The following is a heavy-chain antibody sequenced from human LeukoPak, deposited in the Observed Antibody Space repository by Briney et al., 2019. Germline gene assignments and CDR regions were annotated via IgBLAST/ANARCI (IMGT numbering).Heavy chain of an antibody. CDR1: GGTFSSYA. J-gene: IGHJ3*02. D-gene: IGHD2-15*01. CDR3: ARLGAADPRGI. Sequence: GASVKVSCKASGGTFSSYAISWVRQAPGQGLEWMGRNIPILGIANYAQKFQGRVTITADKSTSTAYMELSSLRSEDTAVYYCARLGAADPRGIWGQGTMVTVSS. V-gene: IGHV1-69*04. CDR2: NIPILGIA.